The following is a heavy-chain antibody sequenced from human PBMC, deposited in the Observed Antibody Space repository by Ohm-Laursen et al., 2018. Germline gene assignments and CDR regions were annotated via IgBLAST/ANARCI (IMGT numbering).Heavy chain of an antibody. CDR2: INSDGSST. J-gene: IGHJ3*02. Sequence: SLRLSCSASGFTFSSYWMHWVRQAPGKGLMWVSRINSDGSSTTYADSVKGRFTISRDNAKNTLYMQMNSLRAEDTAVYYCARVEMATIIAFDIWGQGTMVTVSS. D-gene: IGHD5-24*01. CDR1: GFTFSSYW. V-gene: IGHV3-74*01. CDR3: ARVEMATIIAFDI.